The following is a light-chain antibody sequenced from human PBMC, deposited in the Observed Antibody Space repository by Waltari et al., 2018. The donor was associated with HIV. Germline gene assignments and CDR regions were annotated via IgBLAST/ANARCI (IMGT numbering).Light chain of an antibody. CDR3: ATWDDSLVGLWV. Sequence: QSVMTQPYSASGTRGKGVAITCSGKIVKVNWHQHVKVAAPKLLIYNNYQRPSEVPDRFSGSKSDTSATLAISALQTEDEADYYCATWDDSLVGLWVFGGGTRMTVL. CDR2: NNY. CDR1: IVK. J-gene: IGLJ3*02. V-gene: IGLV1-44*01.